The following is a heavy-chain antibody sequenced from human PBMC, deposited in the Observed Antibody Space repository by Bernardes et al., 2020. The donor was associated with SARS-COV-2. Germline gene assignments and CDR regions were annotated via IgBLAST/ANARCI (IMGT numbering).Heavy chain of an antibody. CDR2: INHSGST. CDR3: ARRRYCSSTSCPGAFDI. D-gene: IGHD2-2*01. V-gene: IGHV4-34*01. Sequence: SETLSLTCAVYGGSFSGYYWSWIRQPPGKGLEWIGEINHSGSTNYNPSLKSRVTISVDTSKNQFSLKLRSVTAADTAVYYCARRRYCSSTSCPGAFDIWGQGTMVTVSS. J-gene: IGHJ3*02. CDR1: GGSFSGYY.